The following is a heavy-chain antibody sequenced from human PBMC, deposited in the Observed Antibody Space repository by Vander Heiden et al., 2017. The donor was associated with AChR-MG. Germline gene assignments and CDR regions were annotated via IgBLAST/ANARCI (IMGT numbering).Heavy chain of an antibody. Sequence: EVQLLESGGGLVQPGGSLRLSCAASGFTFSSSAMSWVRQAPGKGLEWVSAMSGSGGSTYYADSVKGRFTTSRDNSKNTLYLQMNSLRAEDTAVYYCAKDPFAFALGNFDYWGQGTLVTVSS. J-gene: IGHJ4*02. D-gene: IGHD3-16*01. CDR2: MSGSGGST. CDR3: AKDPFAFALGNFDY. CDR1: GFTFSSSA. V-gene: IGHV3-23*01.